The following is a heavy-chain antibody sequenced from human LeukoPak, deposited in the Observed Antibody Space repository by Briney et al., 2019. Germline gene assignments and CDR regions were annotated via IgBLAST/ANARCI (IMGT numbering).Heavy chain of an antibody. Sequence: SETLPLTCTVSGGSISSYYWSWIRQPPGKGLEWIGYIYYSGSTNYNPSLKSRVTISVDTSKNQFSLKLSSVTAADTAVYYCAREGIAAAGIFDYWGQGTLVTVSS. J-gene: IGHJ4*02. CDR2: IYYSGST. V-gene: IGHV4-59*01. CDR1: GGSISSYY. CDR3: AREGIAAAGIFDY. D-gene: IGHD6-13*01.